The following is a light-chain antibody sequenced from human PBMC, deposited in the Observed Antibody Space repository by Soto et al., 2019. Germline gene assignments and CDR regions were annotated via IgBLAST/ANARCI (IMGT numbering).Light chain of an antibody. CDR3: CSYAGSYTWV. J-gene: IGLJ3*02. Sequence: QSALTQPRSVSGSPGQSVTISCTGTSSDVGGYNYVSWYQLYPAKAPKLIIYYVTKRPSGVPDRFSGSKSGNTASLTISGLQAEDETDYYCCSYAGSYTWVFGGGTKVTVL. CDR1: SSDVGGYNY. V-gene: IGLV2-11*01. CDR2: YVT.